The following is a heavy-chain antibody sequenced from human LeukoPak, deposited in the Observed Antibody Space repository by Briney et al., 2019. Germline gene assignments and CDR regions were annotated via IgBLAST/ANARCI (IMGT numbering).Heavy chain of an antibody. J-gene: IGHJ4*02. Sequence: PGGSLRLSCAASGFTFSSYAMSWVRQAPGKGLEWVSAISGRGGSTYYADSVKGRFTISRDNSKNTLYLQMNSLRAEDTAVYYCVYYGSGSYYPFDYWGQGTLVTVSS. D-gene: IGHD3-10*01. CDR3: VYYGSGSYYPFDY. CDR2: ISGRGGST. CDR1: GFTFSSYA. V-gene: IGHV3-23*01.